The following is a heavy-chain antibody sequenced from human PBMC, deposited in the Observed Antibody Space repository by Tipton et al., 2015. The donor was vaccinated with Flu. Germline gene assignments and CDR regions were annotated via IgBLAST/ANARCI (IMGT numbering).Heavy chain of an antibody. CDR1: VGSVSSYY. CDR3: SSYYIRAFDI. CDR2: IYYSGNT. V-gene: IGHV4-59*02. D-gene: IGHD3-10*01. Sequence: LRLSCTISVGSVSSYYWTWVRQPPGKGLEWIGYIYYSGNTNYNPSLKSRVTMSLDASKSHFSLKLSSVTAADTAMYYCSSYYIRAFDIWGQGTMVTVSS. J-gene: IGHJ3*02.